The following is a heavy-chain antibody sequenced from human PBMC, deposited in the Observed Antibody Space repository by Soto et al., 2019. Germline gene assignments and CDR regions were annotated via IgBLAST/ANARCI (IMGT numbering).Heavy chain of an antibody. Sequence: GGSLRLSCAASGFTFSSYSMNWVRQAPGKGLEWVSYISSGSSTIYYAGSVKGRFTISRDNAKNSLFLQMNSLRDEDTAVYYCARVRVYSSSSLPFDYWGQGTLVTAPQ. V-gene: IGHV3-48*02. CDR3: ARVRVYSSSSLPFDY. CDR2: ISSGSSTI. J-gene: IGHJ4*02. D-gene: IGHD6-6*01. CDR1: GFTFSSYS.